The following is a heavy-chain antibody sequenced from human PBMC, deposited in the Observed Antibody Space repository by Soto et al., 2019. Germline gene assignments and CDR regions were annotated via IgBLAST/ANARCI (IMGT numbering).Heavy chain of an antibody. V-gene: IGHV3-30*03. D-gene: IGHD2-15*01. CDR1: GFPFSSYG. CDR3: AGGQYYFDY. CDR2: ISYDGTNQ. Sequence: QVQLVESGGGVVQPGRSLRLSCAASGFPFSSYGMHWVRQAPGKGLDWVALISYDGTNQYYADSVKGRFTVSIDNSKNPLYLHMSSLRAEDTAVYYCAGGQYYFDYCGQGTLVSVSS. J-gene: IGHJ4*02.